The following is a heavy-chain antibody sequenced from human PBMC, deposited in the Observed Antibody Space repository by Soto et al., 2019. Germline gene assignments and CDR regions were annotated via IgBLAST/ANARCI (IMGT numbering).Heavy chain of an antibody. J-gene: IGHJ6*03. CDR2: INHKTNT. CDR1: GGSFNDYY. D-gene: IGHD3-10*01. Sequence: QVQLQQWGAGLLRPSETLSLTCAVYGGSFNDYYWTWIRQPPGKGRERNGEINHKTNTHYKPSLDSRVTFSVDTSMNQLSLRLTSVTAADTSLYYCARGEWMIRGADYYYYMDGWGKGTTVTVSS. CDR3: ARGEWMIRGADYYYYMDG. V-gene: IGHV4-34*02.